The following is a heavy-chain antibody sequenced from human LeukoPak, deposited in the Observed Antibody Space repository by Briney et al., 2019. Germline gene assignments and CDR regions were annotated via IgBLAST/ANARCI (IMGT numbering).Heavy chain of an antibody. CDR1: GGSFSGYY. Sequence: SETLSLTCAVYGGSFSGYYWSWIRQPPGKGLEWIGETSHSGSTNYNPSLASRVTISVDTSKKQFSLKLSSVTAADTAVYYCARAGGMPAGFDYWGQGTLVTVSS. J-gene: IGHJ4*02. CDR2: TSHSGST. CDR3: ARAGGMPAGFDY. V-gene: IGHV4-34*01. D-gene: IGHD3-16*01.